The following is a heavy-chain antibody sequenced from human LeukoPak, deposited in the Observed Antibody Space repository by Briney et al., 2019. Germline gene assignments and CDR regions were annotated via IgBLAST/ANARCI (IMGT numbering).Heavy chain of an antibody. D-gene: IGHD3-22*01. J-gene: IGHJ3*02. V-gene: IGHV3-21*01. CDR1: GFTFSSYS. Sequence: PGGSLRLSCAASGFTFSSYSMNWVRQAPGKGLEWVSSISSSSSYIYYADSVKGRFTISRDNAKNSLYLQMNSLRAEDTAVYYCARKAVITKDAFDIWGQGTMVTVSS. CDR2: ISSSSSYI. CDR3: ARKAVITKDAFDI.